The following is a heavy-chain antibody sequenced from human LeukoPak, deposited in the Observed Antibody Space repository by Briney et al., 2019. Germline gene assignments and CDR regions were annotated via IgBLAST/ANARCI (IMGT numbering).Heavy chain of an antibody. CDR3: AKDLQGKLEGGATGPFDY. J-gene: IGHJ4*02. D-gene: IGHD1-1*01. CDR1: GFSFSTYA. V-gene: IGHV3-23*01. CDR2: ISGSGIGT. Sequence: PGGSLRLSCAASGFSFSTYAMSWVRQAPGRGLEWVSAISGSGIGTFYTDSVKGRFTISRDNSKSTLYMQMNSLKAEDTAVYYCAKDLQGKLEGGATGPFDYWGQGTLVTVSS.